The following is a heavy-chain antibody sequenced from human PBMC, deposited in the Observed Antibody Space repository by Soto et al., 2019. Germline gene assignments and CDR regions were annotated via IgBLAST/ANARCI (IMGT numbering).Heavy chain of an antibody. D-gene: IGHD1-26*01. CDR3: AKVRPRRSSGYFFDD. CDR2: VSASGLNT. Sequence: EVQLLESGGKLVQPGGSLTLSCAASGFTFSTYAMAWVRQAPGKGLEWVSGVSASGLNTDYADPVKGRFYISRDNSKNTVSLHMNSLRAEDTALYYCAKVRPRRSSGYFFDDWGQGTPVTVSS. CDR1: GFTFSTYA. J-gene: IGHJ4*02. V-gene: IGHV3-23*01.